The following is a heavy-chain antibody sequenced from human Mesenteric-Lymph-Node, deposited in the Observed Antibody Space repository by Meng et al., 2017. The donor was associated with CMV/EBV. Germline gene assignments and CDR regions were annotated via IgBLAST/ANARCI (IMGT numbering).Heavy chain of an antibody. CDR2: IRYDGSNK. CDR3: ASSYYGDYALYFDY. D-gene: IGHD4-17*01. Sequence: GESLKISCAASGFTFSSYGMHWVRQAPGKGLEWVAFIRYDGSNKYYADSVKGRFTISRDNAKNSLYLQMNSLRAEDTAVYYCASSYYGDYALYFDYWGQGTLVTVSS. V-gene: IGHV3-30*02. J-gene: IGHJ4*02. CDR1: GFTFSSYG.